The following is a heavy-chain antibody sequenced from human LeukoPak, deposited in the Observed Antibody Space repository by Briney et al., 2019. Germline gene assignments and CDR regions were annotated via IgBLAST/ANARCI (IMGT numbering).Heavy chain of an antibody. CDR3: ARSRYSGSFDY. CDR2: ISSSSSTI. CDR1: GFTFSSYS. Sequence: PGGSLRLSCAASGFTFSSYSMNWVRQAPGKGLEWVSYISSSSSTIYYADSVKGRFTISRDNAKNSLYLQMNSLRAEDTAVYYCARSRYSGSFDYWGQGTLVTVSS. D-gene: IGHD1-26*01. V-gene: IGHV3-48*01. J-gene: IGHJ4*02.